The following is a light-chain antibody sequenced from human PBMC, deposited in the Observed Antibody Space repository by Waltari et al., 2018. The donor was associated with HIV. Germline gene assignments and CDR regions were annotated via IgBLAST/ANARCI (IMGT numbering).Light chain of an antibody. CDR3: MQALHSPMLT. Sequence: EIVVTQSPLSLPVTPGAPASISCRSSQSLLYYNGYNYLDWYLQRPGQSPQLLIYLGSNRASGVPDRLSGSGSGTDFTLKISRVEAEDVGVYYCMQALHSPMLTFGGGTKVEIK. V-gene: IGKV2-28*01. J-gene: IGKJ4*01. CDR1: QSLLYYNGYNY. CDR2: LGS.